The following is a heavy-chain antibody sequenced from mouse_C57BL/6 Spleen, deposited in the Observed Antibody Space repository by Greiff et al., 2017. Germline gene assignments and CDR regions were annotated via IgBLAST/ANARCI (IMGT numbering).Heavy chain of an antibody. CDR3: ATLTTGGYFDV. CDR1: GYSFTGYY. J-gene: IGHJ1*03. V-gene: IGHV1-42*01. Sequence: EVKLMESGPELVKPGASVKISCKASGYSFTGYYMNWVKQSPEKSLEWIGEINPSTGGTTYNQKFKAKATLTVDKSSSTAYMQLKSLTSEDSAVYYCATLTTGGYFDVWGTGTTVTVSS. CDR2: INPSTGGT. D-gene: IGHD1-1*01.